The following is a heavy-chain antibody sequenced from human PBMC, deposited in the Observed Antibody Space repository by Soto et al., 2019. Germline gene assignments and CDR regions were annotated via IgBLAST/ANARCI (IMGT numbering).Heavy chain of an antibody. D-gene: IGHD3-3*01. V-gene: IGHV1-3*01. CDR1: GYTFTSYA. J-gene: IGHJ6*03. CDR2: INAGNGNT. CDR3: ARVLQYYDFWSGYYGDYYYYYMDV. Sequence: ASVKVSCKASGYTFTSYAMHWVRQAPGQRLEWMGWINAGNGNTKYSQKFQGRVTITRDTSASTAYMELSSLRSEDTAVYYCARVLQYYDFWSGYYGDYYYYYMDVWGKGTTVTVSS.